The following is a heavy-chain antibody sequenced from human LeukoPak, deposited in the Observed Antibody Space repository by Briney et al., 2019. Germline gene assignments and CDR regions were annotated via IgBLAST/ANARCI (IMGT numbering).Heavy chain of an antibody. CDR2: IHSSGAT. D-gene: IGHD4-17*01. CDR3: TVFGDSNH. CDR1: GFTGSNNY. J-gene: IGHJ5*02. V-gene: IGHV3-53*01. Sequence: PGGSLRLSCAASGFTGSNNYVSWVRQAPGMGLEWVSAIHSSGATCYADSVKGRITISRDTSNNTLYLQISSLKVEDTAVYYCTVFGDSNHWVQGTQVTVSS.